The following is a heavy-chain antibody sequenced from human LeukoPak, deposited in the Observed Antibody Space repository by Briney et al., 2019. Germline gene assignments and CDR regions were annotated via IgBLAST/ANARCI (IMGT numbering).Heavy chain of an antibody. CDR2: IYYSGST. J-gene: IGHJ4*02. CDR1: GGSISSYY. D-gene: IGHD1-26*01. Sequence: PSETLSLTCTVSGGSISSYYWSWIRQPPGKGLEWIGYIYYSGSTNYNPSLKSRVTISVDTSKNQFSLKLSSVTAADTAVYYCARHPRTMGGTHDYWGQGTQVTVSS. V-gene: IGHV4-59*08. CDR3: ARHPRTMGGTHDY.